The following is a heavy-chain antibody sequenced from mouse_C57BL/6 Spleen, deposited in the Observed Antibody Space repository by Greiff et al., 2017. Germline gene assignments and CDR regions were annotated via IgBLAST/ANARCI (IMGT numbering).Heavy chain of an antibody. CDR2: INPSSGYT. Sequence: QVQLKESGAELARPGASVKMSCKASGYTFTSYTMHWVKQRPGQGLEWIGYINPSSGYTKYNQKFKDKATLTADKSSSTAYMQLSSLTSEDSAVXYCARYPLITTVPPWFAYWGQGTRVTVSA. D-gene: IGHD1-1*01. CDR1: GYTFTSYT. V-gene: IGHV1-4*01. CDR3: ARYPLITTVPPWFAY. J-gene: IGHJ3*01.